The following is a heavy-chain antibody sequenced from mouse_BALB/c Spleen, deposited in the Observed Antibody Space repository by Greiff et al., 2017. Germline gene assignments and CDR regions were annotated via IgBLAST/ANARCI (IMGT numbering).Heavy chain of an antibody. Sequence: EVHLVESGGGLVQPGGSRKLSCAASGFTFSSFGMHWVRQAPEKGLEWVAYISSGSSTIYYADTVKGRFTISRDNPKNTLFLQMTSLRSEDTAMYYGAREGFLYYAMDYWGQGTSVTVSS. CDR2: ISSGSSTI. J-gene: IGHJ4*01. CDR3: AREGFLYYAMDY. CDR1: GFTFSSFG. V-gene: IGHV5-17*02.